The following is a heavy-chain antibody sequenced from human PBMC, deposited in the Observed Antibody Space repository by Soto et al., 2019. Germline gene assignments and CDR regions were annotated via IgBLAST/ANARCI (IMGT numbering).Heavy chain of an antibody. CDR1: GGSISPYY. CDR2: IYYSGRT. Sequence: SETLSLTCTVSGGSISPYYWSWIRQPPGKGLEWIGFIYYSGRTSYNPSLKSRVTISVDTSKNQFSLNLSSVTAADTAVYYCARDLRFQGHDYADYLGYGMDVWGQGTTVTVSS. J-gene: IGHJ6*02. V-gene: IGHV4-59*01. CDR3: ARDLRFQGHDYADYLGYGMDV. D-gene: IGHD4-17*01.